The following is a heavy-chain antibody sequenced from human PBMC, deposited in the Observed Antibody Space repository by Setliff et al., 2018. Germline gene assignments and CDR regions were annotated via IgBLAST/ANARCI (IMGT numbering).Heavy chain of an antibody. Sequence: SETLSLTCTVYGASFSDYYWGWIRQPPGKGLEWIAEINHSGSTYYNPSLQSRVTISVDMSKNQFSMKLTSVTAADTAVYYCARVRMVQGYYEFDYWGQGTLVTVSS. V-gene: IGHV4-34*01. CDR1: GASFSDYY. D-gene: IGHD3-10*01. CDR3: ARVRMVQGYYEFDY. CDR2: INHSGST. J-gene: IGHJ4*02.